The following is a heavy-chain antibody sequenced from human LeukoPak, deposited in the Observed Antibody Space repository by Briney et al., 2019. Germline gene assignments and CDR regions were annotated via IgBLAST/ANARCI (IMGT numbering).Heavy chain of an antibody. J-gene: IGHJ4*02. D-gene: IGHD6-19*01. CDR2: ISSGSTYI. CDR3: ARGPAVAGPVDY. V-gene: IGHV3-21*01. Sequence: GGSLRLSCAASGFTFSGYSMKWVRQAPGKGLEWVSSISSGSTYIYYADSVKGRFTISRDNAKNSLYLPMNSLRAEDTAVYYCARGPAVAGPVDYWGQGALVTVSS. CDR1: GFTFSGYS.